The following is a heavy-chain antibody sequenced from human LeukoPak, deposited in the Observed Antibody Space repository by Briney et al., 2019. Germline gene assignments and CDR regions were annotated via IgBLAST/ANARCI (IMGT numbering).Heavy chain of an antibody. CDR2: MNPNSGNT. CDR1: GYTFTSYD. Sequence: GASVKVSCKASGYTFTSYDINWVRQATGQGLEWMGWMNPNSGNTGHAQKFQGRVTMTRNTSISTAYMELSSLRSEDTAVYYCARSSPNEVGYWGQGTLVTVSS. V-gene: IGHV1-8*01. CDR3: ARSSPNEVGY. J-gene: IGHJ4*02. D-gene: IGHD1-1*01.